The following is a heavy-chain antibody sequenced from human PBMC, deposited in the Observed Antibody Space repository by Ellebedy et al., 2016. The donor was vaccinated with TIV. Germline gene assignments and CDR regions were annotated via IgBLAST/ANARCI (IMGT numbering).Heavy chain of an antibody. J-gene: IGHJ6*02. CDR3: AKDNSGTYYYYGMDV. CDR2: IRNSGGST. V-gene: IGHV3-23*01. Sequence: PGGSLRLSCAASGFTFFSYAMNWVRQAPGKGLEWVSSIRNSGGSTHYADSVKGRFTISRGNSKNTLYLQMNSLRAEDTAVYYCAKDNSGTYYYYGMDVWGQGTTVTVSS. CDR1: GFTFFSYA. D-gene: IGHD1-26*01.